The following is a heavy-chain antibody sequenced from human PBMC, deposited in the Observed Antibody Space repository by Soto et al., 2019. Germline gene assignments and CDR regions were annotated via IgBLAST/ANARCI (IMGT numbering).Heavy chain of an antibody. Sequence: GGSLRLSCAASGFTFDDYTMHWVRQAPGKGLEWVSLISWDGGSTYYADSVKGRFTISRDNSKNSLYLQMNSLRTEDTALYYCEKDIRHSSGWYARGPFDYWGQGTLVTVSS. CDR3: EKDIRHSSGWYARGPFDY. CDR1: GFTFDDYT. CDR2: ISWDGGST. V-gene: IGHV3-43*01. D-gene: IGHD6-19*01. J-gene: IGHJ4*02.